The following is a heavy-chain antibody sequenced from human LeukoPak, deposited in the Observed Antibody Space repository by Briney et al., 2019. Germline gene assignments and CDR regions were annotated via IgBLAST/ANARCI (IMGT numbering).Heavy chain of an antibody. D-gene: IGHD6-13*01. Sequence: GGSLRLSCAASGFTFSSYGMHWVRQAPGKGLEWVAFIRSDGTNEYYADSVKGRFIISRDNSKNTLYLQMNSLRAEDTAVYRCAKESRGSSWGFDYWGQGTLVTVSS. CDR2: IRSDGTNE. J-gene: IGHJ4*02. CDR1: GFTFSSYG. CDR3: AKESRGSSWGFDY. V-gene: IGHV3-30*02.